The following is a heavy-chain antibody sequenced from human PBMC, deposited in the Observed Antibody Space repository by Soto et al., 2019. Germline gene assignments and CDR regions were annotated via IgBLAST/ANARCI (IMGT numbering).Heavy chain of an antibody. Sequence: QVQLVESGGGVVQPGRSLRLSCAASGFTFSSYAMHWVRQAPGKGLEWVAVISYDGSNKYYADSVKGRFTISRDNSKNTLHLQINSLRAEDTAVYYWARSPFYYFYHGMDVWGQGTTVTVSS. CDR2: ISYDGSNK. CDR1: GFTFSSYA. CDR3: ARSPFYYFYHGMDV. V-gene: IGHV3-30-3*01. J-gene: IGHJ6*02.